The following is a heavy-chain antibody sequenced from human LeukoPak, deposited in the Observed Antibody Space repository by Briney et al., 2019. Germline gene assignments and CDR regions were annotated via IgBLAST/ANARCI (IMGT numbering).Heavy chain of an antibody. CDR3: ARDTAADIVVVPAAGDFDY. CDR1: GGSISSYY. V-gene: IGHV4-59*12. D-gene: IGHD2-2*01. CDR2: IYYSGST. Sequence: PSETLSLTCTVSGGSISSYYWSWIRQPPGKGLEYIGYIYYSGSTNYNPSLKSRVTISVDMSRNQFSLKLSSVTAADTAVYYCARDTAADIVVVPAAGDFDYWGQGTLVTVSS. J-gene: IGHJ4*02.